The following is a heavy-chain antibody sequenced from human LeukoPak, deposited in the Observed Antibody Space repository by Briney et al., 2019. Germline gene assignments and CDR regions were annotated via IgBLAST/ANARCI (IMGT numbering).Heavy chain of an antibody. V-gene: IGHV4-31*03. CDR2: IYYSGST. CDR3: ARLAAAGTRIHYYYYMDV. Sequence: SETLSLTCTVSGGSISSGGYYWSWIRQHPGKGLEWIGYIYYSGSTYYNPSLKSRVTISVDTSKNQFSLKLSSVTAADTAVYYCARLAAAGTRIHYYYYMDVWGKGTTVTVSS. D-gene: IGHD6-13*01. CDR1: GGSISSGGYY. J-gene: IGHJ6*03.